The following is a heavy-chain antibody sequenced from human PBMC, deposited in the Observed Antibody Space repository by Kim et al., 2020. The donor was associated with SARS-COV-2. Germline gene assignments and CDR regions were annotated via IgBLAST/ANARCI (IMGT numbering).Heavy chain of an antibody. D-gene: IGHD2-21*02. V-gene: IGHV5-51*01. CDR2: IYPGDSDTRYSP. CDR1: VDSFTNYW. Sequence: GESLKISCKGSVDSFTNYWIAWVRQMPGKGLEWMGTIYPGDSDTRYSPRYSPSFHGQVTISADKFISTAYLQWSSLKASDTAMYYCVRDLGTVISPHVDYWGQGTLVTVSP. J-gene: IGHJ4*02. CDR3: VRDLGTVISPHVDY.